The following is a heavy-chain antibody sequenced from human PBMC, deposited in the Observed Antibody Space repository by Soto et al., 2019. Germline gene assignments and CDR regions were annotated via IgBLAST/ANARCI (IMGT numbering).Heavy chain of an antibody. D-gene: IGHD2-2*01. CDR3: ARVACSSTSCGFMDV. V-gene: IGHV3-30-3*01. CDR2: ISYDGSNK. Sequence: GGSLRLSCAASGFTFSSYAMHWVRQAPGKGLEWVAVISYDGSNKYYADSVKGRFTISRDNSKNTLYLQMNSLRAEDTAVYYCARVACSSTSCGFMDVWGQGTTVTVSS. J-gene: IGHJ6*02. CDR1: GFTFSSYA.